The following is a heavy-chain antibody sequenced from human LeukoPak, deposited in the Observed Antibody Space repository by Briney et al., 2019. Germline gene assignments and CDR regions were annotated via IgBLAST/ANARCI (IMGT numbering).Heavy chain of an antibody. CDR1: GFTVSSNY. J-gene: IGHJ6*02. V-gene: IGHV3-66*01. CDR2: IYSGGST. CDR3: ARSSTVTTSYYYYGMDV. D-gene: IGHD4-17*01. Sequence: PGGSLRLSCAASGFTVSSNYMSWVRQAPGKGLEWVSVIYSGGSTYYADSVKGRFTISRDNSKNTLYLQMNSLRAEDTAVYYCARSSTVTTSYYYYGMDVWGQGTTATVSS.